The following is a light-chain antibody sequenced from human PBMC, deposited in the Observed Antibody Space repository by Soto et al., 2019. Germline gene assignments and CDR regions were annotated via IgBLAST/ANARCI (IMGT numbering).Light chain of an antibody. V-gene: IGLV1-40*01. CDR2: ANR. Sequence: SVLTQPPSVSGAPGQRVTISCTGSSSNIGGGYDVHWYQQIPGTAPKLLIYANRNRPSGVPDRFSGSKSGTSASLAITGLQTEDEADYYCQSYDSRLSGREVFGGGTKLTVL. CDR1: SSNIGGGYD. J-gene: IGLJ2*01. CDR3: QSYDSRLSGREV.